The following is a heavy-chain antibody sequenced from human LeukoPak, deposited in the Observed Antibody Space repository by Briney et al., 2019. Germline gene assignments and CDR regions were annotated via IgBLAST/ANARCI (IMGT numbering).Heavy chain of an antibody. CDR2: ISSSGDTI. D-gene: IGHD3-22*01. Sequence: GGSLRLSCAASGFTLSSYEMNWVRQAPGKGLEWVSYISSSGDTIYYADSVKGRFTISRDNAKKSLYLQMNSLRAEDTAVYYCARDYYDSSGLDYWGQGTLVTVSS. CDR3: ARDYYDSSGLDY. J-gene: IGHJ4*02. CDR1: GFTLSSYE. V-gene: IGHV3-48*03.